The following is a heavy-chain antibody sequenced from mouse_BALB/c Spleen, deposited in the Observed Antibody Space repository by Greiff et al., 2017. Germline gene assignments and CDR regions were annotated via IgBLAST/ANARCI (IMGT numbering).Heavy chain of an antibody. D-gene: IGHD2-4*01. CDR3: ARGGYDYGGAMDY. CDR1: GFTFSSYA. Sequence: EVKLVESGGGLVKPGGSLKLSCAASGFTFSSYAMSWVRQTPEKRLEWVASISSGGSTYYPDSVKGRFTISRDNARNILYLQMSSLRSEDTAMYYCARGGYDYGGAMDYWGQGTSVTVSS. V-gene: IGHV5-6-5*01. CDR2: ISSGGST. J-gene: IGHJ4*01.